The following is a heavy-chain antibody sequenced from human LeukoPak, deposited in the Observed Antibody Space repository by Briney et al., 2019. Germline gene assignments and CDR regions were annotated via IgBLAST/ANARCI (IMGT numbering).Heavy chain of an antibody. D-gene: IGHD2-2*02. J-gene: IGHJ5*02. Sequence: SETLSLTCTVSGGSISSYYWSWIRQPAGKGLDWIGRIYTSGSTNYNPSLKSRVTMSVDTSKNQFSLKLSSVTAADTAVYYCARDSGPGYCSSTSCYTVNWFDPWGQGTLVTVSS. CDR1: GGSISSYY. CDR2: IYTSGST. V-gene: IGHV4-4*07. CDR3: ARDSGPGYCSSTSCYTVNWFDP.